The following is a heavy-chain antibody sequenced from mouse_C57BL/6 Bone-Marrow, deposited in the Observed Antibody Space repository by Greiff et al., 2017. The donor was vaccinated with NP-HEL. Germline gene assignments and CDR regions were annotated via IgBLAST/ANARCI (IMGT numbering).Heavy chain of an antibody. CDR2: INPNNGGT. Sequence: DVQLQESGPELVKPGASVKIPCKASGYTFTDYNMDWVKQSHGKSLEWIGDINPNNGGTIYNQKFKGKATLTVDKSSSTAYMELRSLTSEDTAVYYCARRYYGSSPAWFAYWGQGTLVTVSA. V-gene: IGHV1-18*01. J-gene: IGHJ3*01. CDR1: GYTFTDYN. D-gene: IGHD1-1*01. CDR3: ARRYYGSSPAWFAY.